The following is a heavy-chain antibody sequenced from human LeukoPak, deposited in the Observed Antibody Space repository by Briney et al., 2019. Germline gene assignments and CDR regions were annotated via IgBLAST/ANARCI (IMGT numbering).Heavy chain of an antibody. Sequence: ASETLSLTCAVYGGSFSGDYWSWIRQPPGKGLEWIGEINHSGSTNYNPSLKSRVTISVDTSKNQFSLKVTSVTAADTAVYYCATVRGARGYYYYGMDVWGQGTTVTVSS. D-gene: IGHD3-10*01. CDR2: INHSGST. CDR1: GGSFSGDY. J-gene: IGHJ6*02. V-gene: IGHV4-34*01. CDR3: ATVRGARGYYYYGMDV.